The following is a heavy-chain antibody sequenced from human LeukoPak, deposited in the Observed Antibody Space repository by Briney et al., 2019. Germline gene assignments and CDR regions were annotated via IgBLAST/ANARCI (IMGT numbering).Heavy chain of an antibody. CDR2: IYYSGST. CDR3: ARNFRGGSTYLDS. J-gene: IGHJ4*02. CDR1: GGSISSYY. Sequence: SETLSLTCTVSGGSISSYYWSWIRQPPGKGLEWIGYIYYSGSTNYNPSLKSRVTISVDTSKNQFSLKLSSVTAADTAMYFCARNFRGGSTYLDSWGQGTLVTVS. D-gene: IGHD2/OR15-2a*01. V-gene: IGHV4-59*12.